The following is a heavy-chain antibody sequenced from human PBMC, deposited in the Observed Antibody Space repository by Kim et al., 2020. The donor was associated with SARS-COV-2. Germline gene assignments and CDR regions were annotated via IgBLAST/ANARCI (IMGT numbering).Heavy chain of an antibody. D-gene: IGHD6-13*01. CDR1: GFTFSSYA. V-gene: IGHV3-23*01. CDR3: AKDAGDSSSWYEVPNNWFDP. CDR2: ISGSGGST. J-gene: IGHJ5*02. Sequence: GGSLRLSCAASGFTFSSYAMSWVRQAPGKGLEWVSAISGSGGSTYYADSVKGRFTISRDNSKNTLYLQMNSLRAEDTAVYYCAKDAGDSSSWYEVPNNWFDPWGQGTLVTVSS.